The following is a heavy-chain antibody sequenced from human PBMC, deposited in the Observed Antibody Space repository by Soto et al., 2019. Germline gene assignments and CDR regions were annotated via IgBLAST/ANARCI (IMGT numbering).Heavy chain of an antibody. V-gene: IGHV1-69*13. CDR3: ARGRGYSGDDHYYYFDMDV. J-gene: IGHJ6*02. CDR1: GGTFNNYP. CDR2: SIPIFGTA. D-gene: IGHD5-12*01. Sequence: SVKVSCKASGGTFNNYPITWVRQAPGQGLEWMGGSIPIFGTANYAQKFQGRVTISVDESTSTAYMELSSLRSEDTAVYYCARGRGYSGDDHYYYFDMDVWGQGTTVTVSS.